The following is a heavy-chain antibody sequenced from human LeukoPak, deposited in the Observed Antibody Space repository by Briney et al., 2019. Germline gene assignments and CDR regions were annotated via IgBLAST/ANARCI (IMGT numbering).Heavy chain of an antibody. CDR3: ATLQDSSGYYCCDY. CDR1: GYIFSNYG. D-gene: IGHD3-22*01. V-gene: IGHV1-18*01. CDR2: ISGHSGNT. Sequence: ASVKVSCKASGYIFSNYGITWVRQAPGHGLEWMGWISGHSGNTNYAQKFQDRATMTTDTSTSTAYMELRSLRSDDTAVYYCATLQDSSGYYCCDYWGQGTLVTVSS. J-gene: IGHJ4*02.